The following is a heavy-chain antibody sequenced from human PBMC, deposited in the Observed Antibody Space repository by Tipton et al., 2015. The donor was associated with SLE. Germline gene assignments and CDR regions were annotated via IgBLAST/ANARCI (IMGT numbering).Heavy chain of an antibody. CDR2: ISGGGVHT. CDR1: GFTFTNYA. CDR3: ARETGAYFDN. Sequence: SLRLSCAASGFTFTNYAMPWVRQAPGKGLEWVSAISGGGVHTYYTDSVRGRFPFSRDNSKNMVYLQMNSLGAEDTAVYYCARETGAYFDNWGQGTLVTVSS. V-gene: IGHV3-23*01. J-gene: IGHJ4*02. D-gene: IGHD7-27*01.